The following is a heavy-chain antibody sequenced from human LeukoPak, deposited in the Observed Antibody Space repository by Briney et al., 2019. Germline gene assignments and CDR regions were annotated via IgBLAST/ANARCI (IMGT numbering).Heavy chain of an antibody. V-gene: IGHV3-7*04. Sequence: GGSLRLSCAASGFTFGKYWMSWVRQAPGKGLEWVANIKQEGSEKHYVDSVQGRFTISRDDAKSSLYLQMTSLRAEDTAVYYCARVPGTSNYYGSGSPDYWGEGTLVTVSS. D-gene: IGHD3-10*01. CDR1: GFTFGKYW. J-gene: IGHJ4*02. CDR3: ARVPGTSNYYGSGSPDY. CDR2: IKQEGSEK.